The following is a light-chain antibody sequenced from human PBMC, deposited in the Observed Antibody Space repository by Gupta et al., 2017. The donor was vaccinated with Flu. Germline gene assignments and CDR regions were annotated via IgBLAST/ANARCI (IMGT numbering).Light chain of an antibody. V-gene: IGKV1-12*01. CDR2: TAS. CDR3: QQGSSFPLT. J-gene: IGKJ5*01. CDR1: QGISSW. Sequence: GDRVTITCRANQGISSWLAWYQQRPGKAPKLLIYTASSLQSGVPSRFSGSGFGTDFTLTISSLQPEDFATYYCQQGSSFPLTFGQGTRLEIK.